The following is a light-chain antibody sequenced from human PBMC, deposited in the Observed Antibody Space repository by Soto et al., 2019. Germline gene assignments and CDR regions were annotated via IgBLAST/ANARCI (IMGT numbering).Light chain of an antibody. Sequence: QSVLTQPPSVSEAPGQRVTISCTGSSSNMGAGYEAHWYQQVPGTAPKLLIYENNNRPSGVPDRFSGSKSGTSASLAITGLQAEDEAEYYCQSYDSRLSGYVFGTGTKLTV. CDR2: ENN. J-gene: IGLJ1*01. CDR3: QSYDSRLSGYV. CDR1: SSNMGAGYE. V-gene: IGLV1-40*01.